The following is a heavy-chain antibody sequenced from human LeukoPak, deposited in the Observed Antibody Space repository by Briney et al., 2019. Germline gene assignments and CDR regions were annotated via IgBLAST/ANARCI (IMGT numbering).Heavy chain of an antibody. J-gene: IGHJ3*02. CDR3: ARGGSGWSKPLYAFDI. V-gene: IGHV1-8*03. CDR2: MNPNSGNT. Sequence: GASVKVSCKASGYTFTSYDINWVRQATGQGLEWMGWMNPNSGNTGYAQKFQGRVTITRNTSISTAYMELSSLRSEDTAVYYCARGGSGWSKPLYAFDIWGQGTMVTVSS. D-gene: IGHD6-19*01. CDR1: GYTFTSYD.